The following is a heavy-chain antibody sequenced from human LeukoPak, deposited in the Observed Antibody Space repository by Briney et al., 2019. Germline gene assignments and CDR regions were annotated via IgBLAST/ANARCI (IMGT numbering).Heavy chain of an antibody. CDR2: IYYRGNT. CDR1: GASISSSTYY. V-gene: IGHV4-39*07. CDR3: ARGRRTLEHLPYYFGS. Sequence: SETLSLTCTVSGASISSSTYYWGWIRQPPGKGLEWIGNIYYRGNTYYNPSLKSRVTISVDTSKNQFSLRLSSVTAADTALYYCARGRRTLEHLPYYFGSWGQGTLVTVSS. J-gene: IGHJ4*02. D-gene: IGHD1/OR15-1a*01.